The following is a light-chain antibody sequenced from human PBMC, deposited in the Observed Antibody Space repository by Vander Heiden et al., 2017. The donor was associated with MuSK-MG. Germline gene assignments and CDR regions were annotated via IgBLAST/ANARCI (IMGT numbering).Light chain of an antibody. CDR2: AAS. Sequence: DIQMTQSPSSLSASVGDRVTITCRASQGISNYLAWYQQKPGKGPKLLIYAASTLQSGVPSRFSGSGYGTDFTLTISSRQPEDVATYYCQKYNSALMYTFGQGTKLEIK. J-gene: IGKJ2*01. V-gene: IGKV1-27*01. CDR1: QGISNY. CDR3: QKYNSALMYT.